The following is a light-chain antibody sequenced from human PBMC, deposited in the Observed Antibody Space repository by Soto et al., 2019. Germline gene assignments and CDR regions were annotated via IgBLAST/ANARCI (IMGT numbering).Light chain of an antibody. CDR2: SDD. CDR1: SSNVGSNT. Sequence: QSVLTQPPSASGTPGQRVTISCSGSSSNVGSNTVSWYQQLPGTAPKVLIYSDDQRPSGVPDRFSGSWSGSSASLAISGLQSGDEADYYCASCEDSLNCWVIGGGTKLTVL. V-gene: IGLV1-44*01. CDR3: ASCEDSLNCWV. J-gene: IGLJ3*02.